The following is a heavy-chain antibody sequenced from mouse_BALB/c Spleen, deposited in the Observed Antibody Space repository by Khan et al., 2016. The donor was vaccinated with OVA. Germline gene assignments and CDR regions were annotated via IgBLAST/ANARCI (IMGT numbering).Heavy chain of an antibody. J-gene: IGHJ4*01. Sequence: QVQLKESGPGLVAPSPSLSITCTISGYSLNNYGVHWVRQPPGKGLEWLVVMWRDGSTTYNSALKSRLTISKDNSKSQVFLKMNMLQTDDTVRYYCARQPYYHYNIMDYWGQGTSVTVSS. CDR2: MWRDGST. V-gene: IGHV2-6-1*01. CDR1: GYSLNNYG. CDR3: ARQPYYHYNIMDY. D-gene: IGHD2-10*01.